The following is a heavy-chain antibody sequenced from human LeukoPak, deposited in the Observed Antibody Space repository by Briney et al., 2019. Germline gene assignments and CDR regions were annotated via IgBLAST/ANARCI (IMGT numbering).Heavy chain of an antibody. CDR3: ARASIVSWFDP. D-gene: IGHD2/OR15-2a*01. CDR2: IYYSGST. CDR1: GGSISSYY. Sequence: PSETLSLTCTVSGGSISSYYWSWIRQPPGKGLEWIGYIYYSGSTNYNPSLKSRVTISVDTSKNRFSLKLSSVTAADTAVYYCARASIVSWFDPWGQGTLVTVSS. J-gene: IGHJ5*02. V-gene: IGHV4-59*01.